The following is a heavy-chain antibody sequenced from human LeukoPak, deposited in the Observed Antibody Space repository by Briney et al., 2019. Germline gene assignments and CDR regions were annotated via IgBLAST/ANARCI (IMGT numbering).Heavy chain of an antibody. V-gene: IGHV3-20*04. J-gene: IGHJ4*02. Sequence: AGGSLRLSCAASGFTFDDYGMSWVRQAPGKGLEWVSGINWNGGSTGYADSVKGRFTISRDNAKNSLYLQMNSLRAEDTALYYCARASGYSYASEYWGQGTLVTVSS. D-gene: IGHD5-18*01. CDR2: INWNGGST. CDR3: ARASGYSYASEY. CDR1: GFTFDDYG.